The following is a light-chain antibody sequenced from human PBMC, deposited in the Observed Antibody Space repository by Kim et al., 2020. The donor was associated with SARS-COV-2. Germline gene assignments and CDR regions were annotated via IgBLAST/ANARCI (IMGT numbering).Light chain of an antibody. Sequence: GQSITISCTGTSSDVGGYNYVSWYQQHPGKAPKLMIYDVSKRPSGVSNRFSGSKSGNTASLTISGLQAEDEADYYCSSYTSSSTYVFGTGTKVPS. CDR2: DVS. CDR1: SSDVGGYNY. CDR3: SSYTSSSTYV. V-gene: IGLV2-14*04. J-gene: IGLJ1*01.